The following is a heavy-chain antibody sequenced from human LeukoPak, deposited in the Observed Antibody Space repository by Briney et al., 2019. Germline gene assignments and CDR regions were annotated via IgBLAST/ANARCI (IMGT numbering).Heavy chain of an antibody. D-gene: IGHD2-2*02. V-gene: IGHV3-23*01. CDR1: GFTFSNYG. CDR3: AKTEAPAAIRAGSDY. CDR2: ISGSGSAT. J-gene: IGHJ4*02. Sequence: GGSLRLSCAASGFTFSNYGMSWVRQAPGKGLEWVSTISGSGSATYNAGSVKGRFTTSRDNSSNTLYLQMNSLRAEDTAVYYCAKTEAPAAIRAGSDYWGQGTLVTVSS.